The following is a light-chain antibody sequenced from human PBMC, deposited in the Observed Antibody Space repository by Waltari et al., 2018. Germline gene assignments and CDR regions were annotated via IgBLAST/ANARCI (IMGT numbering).Light chain of an antibody. V-gene: IGKV1-5*03. Sequence: DIQMTQSPSTLSASVGDRVSITCRASQSISDWLAWYQQKPGKAPKLLLYRASNLESGVPSRFSGSGSGTEFTLTISSLQSEDFAVYYCQQYNDWPYTFGQGTKLEI. J-gene: IGKJ2*01. CDR2: RAS. CDR1: QSISDW. CDR3: QQYNDWPYT.